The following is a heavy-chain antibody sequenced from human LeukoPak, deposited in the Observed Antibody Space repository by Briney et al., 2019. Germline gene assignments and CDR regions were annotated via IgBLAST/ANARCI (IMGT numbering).Heavy chain of an antibody. CDR3: ARVSVLYGMDV. V-gene: IGHV3-74*01. Sequence: PGGSLRLSCAASGFTFSSYWMHWVRQAPGKGLVWVSRINSDGSSTSYADSVKGRFTISRDNAKNTLYLQMNSLRAEDTAVYYCARVSVLYGMDVWGQGTTVTVSS. CDR1: GFTFSSYW. D-gene: IGHD1-14*01. J-gene: IGHJ6*02. CDR2: INSDGSST.